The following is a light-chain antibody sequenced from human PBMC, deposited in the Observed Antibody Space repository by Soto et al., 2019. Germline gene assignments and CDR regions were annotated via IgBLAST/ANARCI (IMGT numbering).Light chain of an antibody. Sequence: ESVLTQSPGTLSLSPGERASLSCGASQSVSSDLGWYQQKPGQAPRLLIHGAFIRAAGVPARFSGSGSGTGFTLTITRLEPEDFAVYYCQQYGSSLAWTFGQGTKVDIK. CDR3: QQYGSSLAWT. J-gene: IGKJ1*01. CDR2: GAF. V-gene: IGKV3-20*01. CDR1: QSVSSD.